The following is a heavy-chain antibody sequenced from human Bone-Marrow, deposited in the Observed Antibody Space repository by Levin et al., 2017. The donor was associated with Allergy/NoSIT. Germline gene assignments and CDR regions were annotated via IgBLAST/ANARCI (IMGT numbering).Heavy chain of an antibody. CDR3: AREVSEHYGMDG. V-gene: IGHV1-69*13. CDR2: IIPIFGTA. J-gene: IGHJ6*02. CDR1: GGTFSSYA. Sequence: SVKVSCKASGGTFSSYAISWVRQAPGQGLEWMGGIIPIFGTANYAQKFQGRVTITADESTSTAYMELSSLRSEDTAVYYCAREVSEHYGMDGWGQGTTVTVSS.